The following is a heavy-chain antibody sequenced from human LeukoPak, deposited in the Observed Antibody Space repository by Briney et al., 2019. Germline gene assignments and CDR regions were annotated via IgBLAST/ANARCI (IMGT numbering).Heavy chain of an antibody. J-gene: IGHJ3*02. D-gene: IGHD5-18*01. Sequence: PGGSLRLSCAASGFTVSSNYMSWVRQAPGKGLEWVSVIYSGGSTYYADSVKGRFTISRDNSKNTLYLQMNSLRAEDTAVYYCAKESGGYSYGDAFDIWGQGTMVTVSS. CDR2: IYSGGST. V-gene: IGHV3-53*01. CDR3: AKESGGYSYGDAFDI. CDR1: GFTVSSNY.